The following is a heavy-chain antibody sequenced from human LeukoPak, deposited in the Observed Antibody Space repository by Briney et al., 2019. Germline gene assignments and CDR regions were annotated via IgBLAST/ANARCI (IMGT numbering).Heavy chain of an antibody. Sequence: GGSLRLSCAASGFTFSSYAMHWVRQAPGKGLEWVAVISYDGSNKYYAHSVKGRFTISRDNSKNTLYLQMNSLRAEDTAVYYCAKDGQDHVLLWFGEHFDYWGQGTLVTVSS. CDR2: ISYDGSNK. J-gene: IGHJ4*02. V-gene: IGHV3-30*04. D-gene: IGHD3-10*01. CDR3: AKDGQDHVLLWFGEHFDY. CDR1: GFTFSSYA.